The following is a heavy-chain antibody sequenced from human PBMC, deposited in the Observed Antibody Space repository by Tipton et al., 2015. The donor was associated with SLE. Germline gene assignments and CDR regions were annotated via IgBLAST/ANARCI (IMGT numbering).Heavy chain of an antibody. J-gene: IGHJ6*02. D-gene: IGHD3-16*01. CDR1: RGSISSYY. CDR2: IYYSGST. V-gene: IGHV4-59*01. Sequence: TLSLTCTVSRGSISSYYWSWIRQPPGKGLEWIGYIYYSGSTNYNPSLKSRVTISVDTSKNQFSLKLSSVTAADTAVYYCAATFTAARGRDVWGQGTTVPVSS. CDR3: AATFTAARGRDV.